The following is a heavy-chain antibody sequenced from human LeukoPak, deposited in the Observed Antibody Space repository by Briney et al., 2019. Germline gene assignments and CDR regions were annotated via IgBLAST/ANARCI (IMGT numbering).Heavy chain of an antibody. CDR2: ISAYNGNT. Sequence: ASVKVSCKASGRTFTSYGISWVRQAPGQGLEWMGWISAYNGNTNYAQKLQGRVTMTTDTSTSTAYMELRSLRSDDTAVYYCASARAWGRNYGMDVWGQGTTVTVSS. V-gene: IGHV1-18*01. J-gene: IGHJ6*02. CDR1: GRTFTSYG. CDR3: ASARAWGRNYGMDV. D-gene: IGHD7-27*01.